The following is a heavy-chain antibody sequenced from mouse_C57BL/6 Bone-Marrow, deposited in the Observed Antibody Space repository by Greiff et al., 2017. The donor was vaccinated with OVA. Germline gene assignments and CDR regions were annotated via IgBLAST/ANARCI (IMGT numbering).Heavy chain of an antibody. CDR1: GYTFTDYE. V-gene: IGHV1-15*01. J-gene: IGHJ2*01. Sequence: QQSGAELVRPGASVTLSCKASGYTFTDYEMHWVKQTPVHGLEWIGAIDPDTGGTAYNQKFKGKAILTADKSSSTAYMELRSLTSEDSAVYYCTTSKRGYWGQGTTLTVSS. CDR3: TTSKRGY. D-gene: IGHD2-5*01. CDR2: IDPDTGGT.